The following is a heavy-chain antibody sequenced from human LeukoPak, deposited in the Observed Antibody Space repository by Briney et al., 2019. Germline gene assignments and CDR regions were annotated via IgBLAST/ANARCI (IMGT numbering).Heavy chain of an antibody. Sequence: GGSLRLSCASSGFNAAAYAMYWVRQLPGKRLEWVSLISGDSDNRYSAASVKGRFTISRDNSKNSLYLQMNSLTTEDTALYYCAIAYESGSFYRAFAYWGQGALVTVSS. CDR1: GFNAAAYA. V-gene: IGHV3-43*02. D-gene: IGHD3-10*01. J-gene: IGHJ4*02. CDR2: ISGDSDNR. CDR3: AIAYESGSFYRAFAY.